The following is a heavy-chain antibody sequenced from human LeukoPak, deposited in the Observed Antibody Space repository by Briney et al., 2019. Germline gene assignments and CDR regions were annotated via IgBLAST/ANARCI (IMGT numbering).Heavy chain of an antibody. D-gene: IGHD2-2*01. Sequence: GGSLRLSCAASGFTFSSYSMNWVRQAPGKGLEWVSYISSSSSTIYYADSVKGRFTISRDNAKNSLYLQMNSLTTEDTAVYYCARGGDFGVPAPLGIDAFDLWGQGTMVTVSS. CDR3: ARGGDFGVPAPLGIDAFDL. CDR2: ISSSSSTI. J-gene: IGHJ3*01. V-gene: IGHV3-48*01. CDR1: GFTFSSYS.